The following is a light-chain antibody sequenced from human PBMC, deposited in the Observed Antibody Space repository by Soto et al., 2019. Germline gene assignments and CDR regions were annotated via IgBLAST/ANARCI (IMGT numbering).Light chain of an antibody. CDR3: QVWDSSTAYVV. CDR1: NIGSKN. V-gene: IGLV3-9*01. J-gene: IGLJ2*01. CDR2: RDS. Sequence: SYELTQPLSVSVALGQTTRITCGGNNIGSKNVHWYQQKPGQAPVLVIYRDSNRPSGILERFSGSNSGNTATLTISRAQAGDEADYYCQVWDSSTAYVVFGGGTKRTGL.